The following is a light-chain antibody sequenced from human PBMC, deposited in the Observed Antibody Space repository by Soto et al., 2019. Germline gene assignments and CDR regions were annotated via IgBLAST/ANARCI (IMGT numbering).Light chain of an antibody. V-gene: IGLV2-14*01. Sequence: QSALTQPRSVSGSPGQSVTISCTGPSIDVGGSNYVSWYQQHPGKAPKLMIYEVSNRPSGVSNRFSGSKSGNTASLTISGLQAEDEADYYCSSYTSRSTLDYVFGSGTKLTVL. CDR3: SSYTSRSTLDYV. J-gene: IGLJ1*01. CDR2: EVS. CDR1: SIDVGGSNY.